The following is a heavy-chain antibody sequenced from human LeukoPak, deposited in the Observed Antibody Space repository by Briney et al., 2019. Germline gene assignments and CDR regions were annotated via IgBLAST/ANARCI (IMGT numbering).Heavy chain of an antibody. V-gene: IGHV4-4*07. D-gene: IGHD3-3*01. CDR3: ARDVGDFWSGYYTDYYYYMDV. Sequence: SETLSLTCTVSGGSISSYYWSWIRQPAGKGLEWIGRIYTSGSTNYNPSLKSRVTMSVDTSKNQSSLKLSSVTAADTAVYYCARDVGDFWSGYYTDYYYYMDVWGKGTTVTVSS. CDR1: GGSISSYY. J-gene: IGHJ6*03. CDR2: IYTSGST.